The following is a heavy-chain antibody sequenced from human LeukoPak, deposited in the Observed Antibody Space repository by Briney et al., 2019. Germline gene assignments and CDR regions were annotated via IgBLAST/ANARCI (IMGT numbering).Heavy chain of an antibody. CDR2: FDPEDGET. V-gene: IGHV1-24*01. Sequence: ASVKVSCKVSGYTLIELSMHWVRQAPGKGLEWMGGFDPEDGETIYAQKFQGRVTMTEDTSTDTAYMELSSLRSEDTAVYYCATDGYNLDGFDYWGQGTLVTVSS. D-gene: IGHD5-24*01. CDR1: GYTLIELS. J-gene: IGHJ4*02. CDR3: ATDGYNLDGFDY.